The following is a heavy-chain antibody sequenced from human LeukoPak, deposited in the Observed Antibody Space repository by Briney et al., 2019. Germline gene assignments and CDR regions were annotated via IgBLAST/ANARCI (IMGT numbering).Heavy chain of an antibody. J-gene: IGHJ6*03. Sequence: GASVKVSCKASGYTFTDYYMHWVQQAPGKGLEWMGRVDPEDGETIYAEKFQGRVTITADTSTDTAYMELSSLRSEDTAVYYCATHSGGAYYYYMDVWGKGTTVTVSS. CDR1: GYTFTDYY. CDR3: ATHSGGAYYYYMDV. CDR2: VDPEDGET. D-gene: IGHD2-15*01. V-gene: IGHV1-69-2*01.